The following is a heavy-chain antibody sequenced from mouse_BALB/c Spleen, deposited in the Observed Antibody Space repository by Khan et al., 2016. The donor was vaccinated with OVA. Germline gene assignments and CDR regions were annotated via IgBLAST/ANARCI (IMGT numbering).Heavy chain of an antibody. CDR1: GYSITRGYA. CDR2: LSYSGVT. D-gene: IGHD1-1*01. CDR3: ARGNYYGYYFDY. V-gene: IGHV3-2*02. Sequence: EVQLQESGPGLVKPSQSLSLTCTVTGYSITRGYAWNWIRQFPGNKLEWMGYLSYSGVTSYTPSLKSRISITRDTSKNQFFLQLTSVTTEDTATYYCARGNYYGYYFDYWGQGTTLTVSS. J-gene: IGHJ2*01.